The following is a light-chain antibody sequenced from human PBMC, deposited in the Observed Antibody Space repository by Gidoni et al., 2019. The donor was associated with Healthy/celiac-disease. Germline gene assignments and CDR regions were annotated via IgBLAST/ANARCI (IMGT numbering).Light chain of an antibody. CDR1: QGISSY. V-gene: IGKV1-8*01. CDR2: AAS. J-gene: IGKJ4*01. Sequence: AIRMTQSPSSFSASTGDRVTITCRASQGISSYLAWYQQQPGKAPTLLIYAASTLQSGVPSRFSVSVSGTDFTLTISCLQSEYFPTYYCQQYYSYSLTFGGGTKVEIK. CDR3: QQYYSYSLT.